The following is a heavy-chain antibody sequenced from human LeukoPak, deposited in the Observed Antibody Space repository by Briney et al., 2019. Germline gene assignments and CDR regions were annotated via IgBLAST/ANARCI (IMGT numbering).Heavy chain of an antibody. V-gene: IGHV4-59*01. J-gene: IGHJ3*02. CDR2: IYYSGST. D-gene: IGHD1-26*01. CDR3: ARHLDSGTSMDAFDI. CDR1: GGSISSYY. Sequence: SETLSLTCTVSGGSISSYYWSWIRQPPGKGLEWIGYIYYSGSTNYNPSLKSRVTISVDTSKNQFSLKLSSVTAADTAVYYCARHLDSGTSMDAFDIWGQGTMVTVSS.